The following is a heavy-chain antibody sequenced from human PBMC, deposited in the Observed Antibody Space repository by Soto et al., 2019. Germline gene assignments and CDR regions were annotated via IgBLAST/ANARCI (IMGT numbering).Heavy chain of an antibody. V-gene: IGHV3-23*01. Sequence: GGSLILSSAASGFTFSSYAMSWVRQAPGKGLEWVSAISGSGGSTYYADSVKGRFTISRDNSKNTLYLQMNSLRAEDTAVYYCAKDPLFSWDVDYWGQGTLVTVSS. CDR3: AKDPLFSWDVDY. D-gene: IGHD1-26*01. CDR1: GFTFSSYA. J-gene: IGHJ4*02. CDR2: ISGSGGST.